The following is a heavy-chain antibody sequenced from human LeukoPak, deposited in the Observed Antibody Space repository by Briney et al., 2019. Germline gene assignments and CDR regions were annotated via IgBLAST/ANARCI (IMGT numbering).Heavy chain of an antibody. CDR3: ARDQGYNFWSGLVSDY. D-gene: IGHD3-3*01. J-gene: IGHJ4*02. CDR1: GFTFSSYW. Sequence: GGSLRLSCAASGFTFSSYWMSWVRQAPGKGLEWVANIKQDGSEKYYVDSVKGRFTISRDNAKNSLYLQMNSLRAEDTAVYYCARDQGYNFWSGLVSDYWGQGTLVTVSS. V-gene: IGHV3-7*01. CDR2: IKQDGSEK.